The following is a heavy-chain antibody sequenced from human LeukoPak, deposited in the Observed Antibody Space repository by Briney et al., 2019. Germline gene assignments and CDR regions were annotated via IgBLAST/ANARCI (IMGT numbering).Heavy chain of an antibody. CDR2: IYYSGST. Sequence: PSETLFLTCTVSGGSISSGDYYWSWIRQPPGKGLEWIGYIYYSGSTYYNPSLKSRVTISVDTSKNQFSLKLSSVTAADTAVYYCARDSGLRDDFWLDAFDIWGQGTMVTVSS. J-gene: IGHJ3*02. V-gene: IGHV4-30-4*08. CDR3: ARDSGLRDDFWLDAFDI. D-gene: IGHD3-3*01. CDR1: GGSISSGDYY.